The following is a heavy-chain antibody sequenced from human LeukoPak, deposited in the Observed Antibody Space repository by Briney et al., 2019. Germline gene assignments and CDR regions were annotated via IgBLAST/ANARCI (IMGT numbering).Heavy chain of an antibody. CDR3: ATVFSSSNEFFDY. J-gene: IGHJ4*02. V-gene: IGHV3-23*01. CDR2: ISGSGGST. D-gene: IGHD2-2*01. CDR1: GFPFSSYW. Sequence: PGGSLRLSCAASGFPFSSYWMSWVRQAPGKGLEWVSAISGSGGSTYYADSVKGRFTISRDNSKNTLYLQMNSLRAEDTAVYYCATVFSSSNEFFDYWGQGALVTVSS.